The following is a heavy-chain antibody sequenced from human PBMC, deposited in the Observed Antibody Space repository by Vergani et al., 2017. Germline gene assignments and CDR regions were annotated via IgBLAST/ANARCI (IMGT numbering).Heavy chain of an antibody. CDR3: AKHFRGWGIDY. V-gene: IGHV3-30*02. D-gene: IGHD3-16*01. CDR2: IQFDGSNQ. J-gene: IGHJ4*02. CDR1: GFTLNNYD. Sequence: QVQLVESGGGVVQRGGSLRLSCATSGFTLNNYDMQWIRQGPGKGLEFVAFIQFDGSNQYYADSVKGRFTLSSDFSKNTLYLQMNSLRTDDTATYYCAKHFRGWGIDYWGQGTQVIVSS.